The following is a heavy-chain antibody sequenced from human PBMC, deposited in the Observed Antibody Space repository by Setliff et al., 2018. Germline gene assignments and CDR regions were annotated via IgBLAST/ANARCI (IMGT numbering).Heavy chain of an antibody. CDR3: ARDLYSSSSGGFYYYYYYMDV. V-gene: IGHV4-61*09. J-gene: IGHJ6*03. Sequence: KASETLSLTCTVSGGSISSGSYYWSWIWQPAGKGLEWIGHIYSSGSTNYNPSLKSRVTISVDRSKNQFSLKLSSVIAADTAVYYCARDLYSSSSGGFYYYYYYMDVWGKGTTVTVSS. CDR1: GGSISSGSYY. D-gene: IGHD6-6*01. CDR2: IYSSGST.